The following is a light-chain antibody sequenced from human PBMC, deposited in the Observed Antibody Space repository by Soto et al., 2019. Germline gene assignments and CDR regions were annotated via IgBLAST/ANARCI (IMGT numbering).Light chain of an antibody. CDR2: AAS. J-gene: IGKJ1*01. V-gene: IGKV1-8*01. Sequence: AIRMTQSPSSLSASTGDRVTITCRASQGVSSYLAWYQQKPGKAPKLLIYAASTLQSGVPSRFSGSGSGTDFTLTISCLQSDHFATYYCQHYYTYPWTFGQGNTVQLK. CDR1: QGVSSY. CDR3: QHYYTYPWT.